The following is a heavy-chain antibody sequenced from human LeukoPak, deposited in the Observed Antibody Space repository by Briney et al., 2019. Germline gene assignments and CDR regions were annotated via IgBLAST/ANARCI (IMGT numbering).Heavy chain of an antibody. D-gene: IGHD3-16*02. CDR3: ARFVSMIRFGGVIEGGGFDY. Sequence: ASVKVSCKASGYTFTSYGISWVRQAPGQGLEWMGWISAYNGNTNYAQKLQGRVTMTTDTSTSTAYMELRSLRSDDTAVYYCARFVSMIRFGGVIEGGGFDYWGQGTLVTVSS. CDR2: ISAYNGNT. V-gene: IGHV1-18*04. CDR1: GYTFTSYG. J-gene: IGHJ4*02.